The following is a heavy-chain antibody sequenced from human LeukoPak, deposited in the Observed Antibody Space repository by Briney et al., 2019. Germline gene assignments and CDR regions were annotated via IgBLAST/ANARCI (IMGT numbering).Heavy chain of an antibody. Sequence: SETLSLTCAVSGGSFSVHYWSWIRQPPGKGLEWGGEINQSGSTTYNPSLKSRVTASVDTSKNQFSLKLSSVTAADTAVYYCATSYIGGSGNPDYWGQGTLVTVSS. V-gene: IGHV4-34*01. CDR1: GGSFSVHY. CDR2: INQSGST. J-gene: IGHJ4*02. D-gene: IGHD3-10*01. CDR3: ATSYIGGSGNPDY.